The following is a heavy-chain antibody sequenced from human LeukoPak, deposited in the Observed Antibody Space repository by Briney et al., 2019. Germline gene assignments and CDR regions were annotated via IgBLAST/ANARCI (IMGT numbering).Heavy chain of an antibody. V-gene: IGHV3-48*01. CDR2: ISSSSSTI. CDR3: ARVYYGSGSYYNREATDY. D-gene: IGHD3-10*01. Sequence: PGGSLRLSCAASGFTFSSYSMNWVRQAPGKGLEWVSYISSSSSTIYYADSVKGRFTISRDNAKNSLYLQMYSLRAEDTAVYYCARVYYGSGSYYNREATDYWGQGTLVTVSS. CDR1: GFTFSSYS. J-gene: IGHJ4*02.